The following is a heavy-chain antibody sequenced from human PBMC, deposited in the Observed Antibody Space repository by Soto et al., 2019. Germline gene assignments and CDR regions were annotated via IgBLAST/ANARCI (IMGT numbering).Heavy chain of an antibody. V-gene: IGHV3-21*01. J-gene: IGHJ5*02. CDR3: ARDRGGVLVSNWFDP. D-gene: IGHD2-8*02. CDR2: ISSSSSYI. Sequence: PGGSLRLSCAASGFTFSSYSMNWVRQAPGKGLEWVSSISSSSSYIYYADSVKGRFTISRDNAKNSLYLQMNSLRAEDTAVYYCARDRGGVLVSNWFDPWGQGTLVTVSS. CDR1: GFTFSSYS.